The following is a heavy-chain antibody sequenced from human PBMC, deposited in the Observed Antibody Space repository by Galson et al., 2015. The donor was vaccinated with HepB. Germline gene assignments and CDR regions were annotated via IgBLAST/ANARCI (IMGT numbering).Heavy chain of an antibody. CDR2: IDPSKSYG. Sequence: QSGAEVKKPGESLRISSKGSGYTFTNYWISWVRQMPGKGLEWMGRIDPSKSYGTYSPSFQGHVTISADKSISTAYLQWSSLKASDTAIYYCARDYGGNSGWFDPWGQGTLVTVSS. CDR1: GYTFTNYW. J-gene: IGHJ5*02. CDR3: ARDYGGNSGWFDP. D-gene: IGHD4-23*01. V-gene: IGHV5-10-1*01.